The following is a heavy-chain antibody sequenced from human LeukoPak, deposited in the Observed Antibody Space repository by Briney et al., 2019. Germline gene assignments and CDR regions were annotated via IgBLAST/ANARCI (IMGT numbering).Heavy chain of an antibody. CDR1: GFTFSSYW. D-gene: IGHD3-10*01. V-gene: IGHV3-7*04. CDR2: IKQEESEK. CDR3: ARGLLWFGVYYDAFDI. Sequence: GGSLRLSCAASGFTFSSYWMSWVRQAPGKGLEWVAKIKQEESEKYYVDSVKGRFTISRDNAKNSLYLQMNSLRAEDTAVYYCARGLLWFGVYYDAFDIWGQGTMVTVSS. J-gene: IGHJ3*02.